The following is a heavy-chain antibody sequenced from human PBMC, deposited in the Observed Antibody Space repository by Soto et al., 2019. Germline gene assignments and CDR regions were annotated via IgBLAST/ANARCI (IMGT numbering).Heavy chain of an antibody. CDR3: ARAGAVAGTIAFDY. CDR2: IYYSGST. Sequence: SETLSLTCTVSGGSISSYYXSWIRQPPGKGLEWIGYIYYSGSTNYNPSLKSRVTISVDTSKNQFSLKLSSVTAVDTAVYYCARAGAVAGTIAFDYWGQGTLVTVSS. D-gene: IGHD6-19*01. J-gene: IGHJ4*02. V-gene: IGHV4-59*01. CDR1: GGSISSYY.